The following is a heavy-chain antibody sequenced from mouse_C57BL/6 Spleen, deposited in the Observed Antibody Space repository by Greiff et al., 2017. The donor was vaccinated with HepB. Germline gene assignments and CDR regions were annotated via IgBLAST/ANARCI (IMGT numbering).Heavy chain of an antibody. J-gene: IGHJ2*01. Sequence: VQLQQPGAELVKPGASVKMSCKASGYTFTSYWITWVKQRPGQGLEWIGDIYPRSGNTYYNEKFKGKATLTADKSSSTAYMELRSLTSEDSAVYFCARITTVVPDYWGQGTTLTVSS. CDR2: IYPRSGNT. CDR1: GYTFTSYW. D-gene: IGHD1-1*01. V-gene: IGHV1-55*01. CDR3: ARITTVVPDY.